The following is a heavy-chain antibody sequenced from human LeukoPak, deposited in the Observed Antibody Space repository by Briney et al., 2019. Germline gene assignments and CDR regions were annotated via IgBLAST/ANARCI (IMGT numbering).Heavy chain of an antibody. CDR3: ARDGIVGATMCYYMDV. CDR1: GFTVSSNY. D-gene: IGHD1-26*01. J-gene: IGHJ6*03. V-gene: IGHV3-53*01. Sequence: GGSLRLSCAASGFTVSSNYMSWVRQAPGKGLEWVSVIYSGGSTYYADSVKGRFTISRDNSKNTLYLQMNSLRAEDTAVYYCARDGIVGATMCYYMDVWGKGTTVTVSS. CDR2: IYSGGST.